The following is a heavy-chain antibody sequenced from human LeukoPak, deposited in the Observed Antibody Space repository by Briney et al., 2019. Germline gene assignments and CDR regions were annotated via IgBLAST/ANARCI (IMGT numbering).Heavy chain of an antibody. CDR3: ARDDDRAREIDY. CDR1: RGTFSKYA. J-gene: IGHJ4*02. CDR2: IIPILNIT. Sequence: ASVKVSCEASRGTFSKYAISWVRQAPGQGLEWMGRIIPILNITHYAQKFQGRVTIAADKSTSTAYMELSSLRSEDTAVYYCARDDDRAREIDYWGQGTLVAVSS. D-gene: IGHD3-22*01. V-gene: IGHV1-69*04.